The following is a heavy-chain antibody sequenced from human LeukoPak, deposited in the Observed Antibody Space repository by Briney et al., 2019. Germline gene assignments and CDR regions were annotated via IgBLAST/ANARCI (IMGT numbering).Heavy chain of an antibody. J-gene: IGHJ6*03. CDR2: INPNSGGT. Sequence: ASVEVSCKASGYTFTGYYMHWVRQAPGQGLEWMGWINPNSGGTNYAQKFQGRVTMTRNTSISTAYMELSSLRSEDTAVYYCARDNGGTAMAYYYYYYMDVWGKGTTVTISS. CDR3: ARDNGGTAMAYYYYYYMDV. V-gene: IGHV1-2*02. CDR1: GYTFTGYY. D-gene: IGHD5-18*01.